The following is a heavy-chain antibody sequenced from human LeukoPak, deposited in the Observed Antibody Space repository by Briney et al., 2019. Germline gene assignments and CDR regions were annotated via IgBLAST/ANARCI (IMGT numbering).Heavy chain of an antibody. CDR3: ARAGYYDSSGYYLFDY. D-gene: IGHD3-22*01. CDR1: GYTFTSYD. V-gene: IGHV1-8*01. J-gene: IGHJ4*02. Sequence: ASVKVSCKASGYTFTSYDINWVRQATGQGLEWMGWMNPNSGNTGYAQKFQGRVTMPRNTSISTAYMELSSLRSEDTAVYYCARAGYYDSSGYYLFDYWGQGTLVTVSS. CDR2: MNPNSGNT.